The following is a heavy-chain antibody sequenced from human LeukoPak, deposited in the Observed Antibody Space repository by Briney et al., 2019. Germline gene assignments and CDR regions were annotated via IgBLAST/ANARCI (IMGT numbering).Heavy chain of an antibody. D-gene: IGHD1-26*01. J-gene: IGHJ3*02. V-gene: IGHV1-2*02. Sequence: GASVKVSCKASGYTFTGYYMHWVRQAPGQGLEWMGWINPNSGGTNYAQKFQGRVTMTRDTSISTAYMELSRLRSDDTAVYYCARLLLSSPAAFDIWGQGTMVTVSS. CDR2: INPNSGGT. CDR1: GYTFTGYY. CDR3: ARLLLSSPAAFDI.